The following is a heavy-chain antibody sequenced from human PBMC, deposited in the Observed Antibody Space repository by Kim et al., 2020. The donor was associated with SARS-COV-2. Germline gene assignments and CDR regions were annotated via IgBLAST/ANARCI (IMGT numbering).Heavy chain of an antibody. J-gene: IGHJ4*02. D-gene: IGHD3-9*01. Sequence: GESLKISCKGSGYSFTSYWISWVRQMPGKGLEWMGRIDPSDSYTNYSPSFQGHVTISADKSISTAYLQWSSLKASDTAMYYCARQRYFDPYYFDYWGQGTLVTVSS. V-gene: IGHV5-10-1*01. CDR1: GYSFTSYW. CDR2: IDPSDSYT. CDR3: ARQRYFDPYYFDY.